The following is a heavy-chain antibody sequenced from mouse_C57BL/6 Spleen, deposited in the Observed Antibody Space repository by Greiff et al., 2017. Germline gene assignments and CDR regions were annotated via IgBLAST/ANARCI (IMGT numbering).Heavy chain of an antibody. J-gene: IGHJ3*01. Sequence: EVQLQQSGPELVKPGASVKISCKASGYTFTDYYMNWVKQSHGKSLEWIGDINPNNGGTSYNQKFKGKATLTVDKSSSTAYMELRSLTSEDSAVYYCARGQIGFAYWGQGTLVTVSA. V-gene: IGHV1-26*01. CDR2: INPNNGGT. CDR1: GYTFTDYY. CDR3: ARGQIGFAY.